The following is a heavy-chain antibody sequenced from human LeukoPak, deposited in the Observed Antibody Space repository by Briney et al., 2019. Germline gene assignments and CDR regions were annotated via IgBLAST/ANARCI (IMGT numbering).Heavy chain of an antibody. CDR2: ISGSGGST. V-gene: IGHV3-23*01. CDR3: AKDDVVVPAAILDY. D-gene: IGHD2-2*01. CDR1: GFTFSSYA. J-gene: IGHJ4*02. Sequence: GRSLRLSCAASGFTFSSYAMSWVRQAPGKGLEWVSAISGSGGSTYYADSVKGRFTISRDNSKNTLYLQMNSLRAEDTAVYYCAKDDVVVPAAILDYWGQGTLVTVSS.